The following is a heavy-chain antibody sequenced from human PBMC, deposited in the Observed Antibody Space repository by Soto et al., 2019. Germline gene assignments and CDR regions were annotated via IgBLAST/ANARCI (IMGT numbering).Heavy chain of an antibody. Sequence: GGSLRLSCVGSGFTFSDSVMAWVRQAPGKGLEWLSVMSGDGRTRYALSVTGRFTISRDNSKNTLYLQMRSLRAEDAAAYYCVKWHTSNFDSLPFTGSDFWGPGTQDTVS. D-gene: IGHD3-22*01. CDR1: GFTFSDSV. CDR3: VKWHTSNFDSLPFTGSDF. CDR2: MSGDGRT. V-gene: IGHV3-23*01. J-gene: IGHJ4*02.